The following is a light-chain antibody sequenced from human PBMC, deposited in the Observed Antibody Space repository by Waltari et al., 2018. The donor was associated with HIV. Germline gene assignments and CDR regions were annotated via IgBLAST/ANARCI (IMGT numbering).Light chain of an antibody. V-gene: IGLV1-47*01. J-gene: IGLJ1*01. Sequence: QSVLTQPPSASGTPGQRVTISCSGSSSNIGSNYVYWYQQLPGTAPKLLIYRNKQRPSVGPDRFSGSKSVTSASVAISGLRSEDEADYYCAAWDDSHYVFGTGTKVTVL. CDR1: SSNIGSNY. CDR3: AAWDDSHYV. CDR2: RNK.